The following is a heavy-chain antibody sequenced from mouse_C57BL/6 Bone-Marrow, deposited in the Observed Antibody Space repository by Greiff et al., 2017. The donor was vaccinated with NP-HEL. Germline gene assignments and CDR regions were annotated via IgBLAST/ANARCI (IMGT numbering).Heavy chain of an antibody. CDR1: GYTFTDYY. V-gene: IGHV1-75*01. J-gene: IGHJ2*01. D-gene: IGHD1-1*01. Sequence: VKLQESGPELVKPGASVKISCKASGYTFTDYYINWVKQRPGQGLEWIGWIFPGSGSTYYNEKFKGKATLTVDKSSSTAYMLLSSLTSEDSAVYFCARGYYYGSSYDYWGQGTTLTVSS. CDR3: ARGYYYGSSYDY. CDR2: IFPGSGST.